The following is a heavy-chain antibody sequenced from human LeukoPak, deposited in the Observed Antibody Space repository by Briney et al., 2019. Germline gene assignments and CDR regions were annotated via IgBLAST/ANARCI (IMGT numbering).Heavy chain of an antibody. CDR1: GGSISKGDYY. V-gene: IGHV4-61*08. J-gene: IGHJ4*02. Sequence: SQTLSLTCNVSGGSISKGDYYWSWIRQPPGKGLEWIGFIYYSGSTNYNPSLKSRVTISIDTSKNQFSLKLSSVTAADTAVYYCARQNDYVWGNFRSFDYWGQGTLVTVSS. D-gene: IGHD3-16*02. CDR3: ARQNDYVWGNFRSFDY. CDR2: IYYSGST.